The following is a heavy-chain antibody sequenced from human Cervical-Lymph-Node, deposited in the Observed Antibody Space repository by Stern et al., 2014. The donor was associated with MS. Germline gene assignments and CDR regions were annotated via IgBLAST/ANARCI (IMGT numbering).Heavy chain of an antibody. CDR1: GFTFSDYY. J-gene: IGHJ4*02. V-gene: IGHV3-11*01. Sequence: DQLVESGGGLVKPGGSLRLSCAASGFTFSDYYMSWIRQAPGKGLEWVSYISRSGSTIYYADSVKGRFTIPRDNAKNQLYLQMNSLRAEDTAVYFCARLNVETARVDYWGQGTLVTVSS. CDR3: ARLNVETARVDY. D-gene: IGHD5-18*01. CDR2: ISRSGSTI.